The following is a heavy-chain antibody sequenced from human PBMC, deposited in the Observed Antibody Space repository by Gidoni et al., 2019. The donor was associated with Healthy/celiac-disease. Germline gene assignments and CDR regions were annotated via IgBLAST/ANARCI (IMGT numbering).Heavy chain of an antibody. CDR2: IYYSGST. Sequence: QVQLQESGPGLVKPSQTLSLTCTVSGGPISSGGYYWSWIRQHPGKGLEWIGYIYYSGSTYYNPSLKSRVTISVDTSKNQFSLKLSSVTAADTAVYYCARGGPTVTTTVRYYYYYYMDVWGKGTTVTVSS. V-gene: IGHV4-31*03. J-gene: IGHJ6*03. CDR3: ARGGPTVTTTVRYYYYYYMDV. CDR1: GGPISSGGYY. D-gene: IGHD4-17*01.